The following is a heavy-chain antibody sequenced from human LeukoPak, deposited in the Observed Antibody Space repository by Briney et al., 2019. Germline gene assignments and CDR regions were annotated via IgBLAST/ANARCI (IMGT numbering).Heavy chain of an antibody. J-gene: IGHJ3*02. CDR3: ARGTRTDDAFDI. D-gene: IGHD3-10*01. CDR2: IYYSGST. Sequence: PSETLSLTCTVSGGSISSYYWSWIRQPPGKGLEWIGYIYYSGSTNYNPSLKSRVTISVDTSKNQFSLKLSSVTAADTAVYYCARGTRTDDAFDIWGQGTMVTVSS. CDR1: GGSISSYY. V-gene: IGHV4-59*01.